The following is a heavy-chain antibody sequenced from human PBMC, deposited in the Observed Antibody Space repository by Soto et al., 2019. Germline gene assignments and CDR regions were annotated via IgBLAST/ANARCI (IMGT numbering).Heavy chain of an antibody. J-gene: IGHJ4*02. CDR3: AKNLNCSSTSCYSIDS. CDR2: ISGSGGST. CDR1: GFTFSSYA. Sequence: EVQLLESGGGLVQPGGSLRLSCAASGFTFSSYAMSWVRQAPGKGLEWVSAISGSGGSTYYADSVKGRFTISRDNSKNTLYLQMNSMRAEDTAVYYCAKNLNCSSTSCYSIDSWGQGTLVTVSS. V-gene: IGHV3-23*01. D-gene: IGHD2-2*01.